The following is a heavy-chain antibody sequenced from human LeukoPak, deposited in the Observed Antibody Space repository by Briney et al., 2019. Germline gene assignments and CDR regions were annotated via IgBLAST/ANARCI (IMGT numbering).Heavy chain of an antibody. CDR3: AKDHVGAAGNFDY. D-gene: IGHD2-15*01. CDR2: ISPNGGTT. V-gene: IGHV3-23*01. Sequence: PGGSLRLSCAASGFTFSSYAMNWVRQAPGRRLEWVSTISPNGGTTYYADSVKGRLTISRDNSKNTLYLQMNSLRPEDTAVYYCAKDHVGAAGNFDYWGQGTLVTVSS. J-gene: IGHJ4*02. CDR1: GFTFSSYA.